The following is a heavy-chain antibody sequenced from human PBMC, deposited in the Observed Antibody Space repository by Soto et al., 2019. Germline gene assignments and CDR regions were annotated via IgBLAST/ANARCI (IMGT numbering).Heavy chain of an antibody. Sequence: SETLSLTCTVSGGSISSYYWIWIRQPPGKGLEWIGYIYYSGSTNYNPSLKSRVTISVDTSKNQFSLKLSSVTAADTAVYYCARHSPLYYYYGMDVWGQGTTVTVSS. V-gene: IGHV4-59*08. J-gene: IGHJ6*02. CDR3: ARHSPLYYYYGMDV. CDR2: IYYSGST. CDR1: GGSISSYY.